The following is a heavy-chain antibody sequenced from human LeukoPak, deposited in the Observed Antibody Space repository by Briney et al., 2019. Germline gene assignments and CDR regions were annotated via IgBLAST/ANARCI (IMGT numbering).Heavy chain of an antibody. J-gene: IGHJ4*02. CDR2: ISSSSSYI. V-gene: IGHV3-21*01. D-gene: IGHD1-26*01. Sequence: GGSLRLSCAASGFTFSSYSMNWVRQAPGKGLEWVSSISSSSSYIYYADSVKGRFTISRDNAKNSLYLQMNSLRAEDTAVYYCARGGPEWDPPNYWGQGTLITVSS. CDR3: ARGGPEWDPPNY. CDR1: GFTFSSYS.